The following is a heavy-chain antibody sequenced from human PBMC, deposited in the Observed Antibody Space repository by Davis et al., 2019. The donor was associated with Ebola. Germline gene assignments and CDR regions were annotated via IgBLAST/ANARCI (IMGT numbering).Heavy chain of an antibody. CDR2: ISSSSSYI. Sequence: GGSLRLSCAASGFTFSRYGMNWVRQAPGKGLEWVSLISSSSSYIYYADSVKGRFTISRDNTRNSLYLQMNSLRAEDTAVYYCARRAWYYDSSGYSLDCWGQGTLVTVSS. V-gene: IGHV3-21*01. CDR3: ARRAWYYDSSGYSLDC. CDR1: GFTFSRYG. J-gene: IGHJ4*02. D-gene: IGHD3-22*01.